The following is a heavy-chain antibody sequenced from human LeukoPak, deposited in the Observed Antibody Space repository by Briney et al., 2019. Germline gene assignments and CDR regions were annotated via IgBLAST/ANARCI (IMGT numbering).Heavy chain of an antibody. CDR3: AKVVQYTASTGTGLDY. D-gene: IGHD6-13*01. Sequence: GGSLRLSCAASGFTFSNYGMHWVRQAPGKGLDWVAVIWYDGSYKYYADSVKCRFTISRDNSKNTLYLQMNSLRAEDTAVYYCAKVVQYTASTGTGLDYWGQGTLVTVSS. CDR2: IWYDGSYK. V-gene: IGHV3-33*06. CDR1: GFTFSNYG. J-gene: IGHJ4*02.